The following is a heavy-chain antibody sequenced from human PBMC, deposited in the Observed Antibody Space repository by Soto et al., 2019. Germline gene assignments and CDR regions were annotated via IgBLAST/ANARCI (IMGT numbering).Heavy chain of an antibody. CDR3: ARAGARNYYYYYYYMDV. CDR1: GGSISSYY. CDR2: IYHSGST. V-gene: IGHV4-59*12. J-gene: IGHJ6*03. D-gene: IGHD3-10*01. Sequence: PSETLSLTCTVSGGSISSYYWSWIRQPPGKGLEWIGYIYHSGSTNYNPSLKSRVTISVDTSKNQFSLKLSSVTAADTAVYYCARAGARNYYYYYYYMDVWGKGTTVTVSS.